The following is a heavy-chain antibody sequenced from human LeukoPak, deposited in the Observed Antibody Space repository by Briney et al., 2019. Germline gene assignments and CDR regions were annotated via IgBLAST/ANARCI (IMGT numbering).Heavy chain of an antibody. V-gene: IGHV3-23*01. D-gene: IGHD6-19*01. Sequence: GGSLRLSCAASGFTFSDYYMSWIRQAPGKGLEWVSAISGSGGSTYYRDSVKGRFTISRDNSNNTLYMQMNSLRAEDTAVYYCAKAASFLESSGYLDYWGQGTLVTVSS. J-gene: IGHJ4*02. CDR3: AKAASFLESSGYLDY. CDR2: ISGSGGST. CDR1: GFTFSDYY.